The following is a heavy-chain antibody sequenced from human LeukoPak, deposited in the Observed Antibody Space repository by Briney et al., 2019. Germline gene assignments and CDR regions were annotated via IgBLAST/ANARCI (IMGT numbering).Heavy chain of an antibody. CDR1: GGSISSSNW. Sequence: PSGTLSLTCAVSGGSISSSNWWSWVRQPPGKGLEWIGEIYHSGSTDYNPSLKSRVTISVDKSKNQFSLKLSSVTAADTAVYYCARDSGVRGVIITSALDYWGQGTLVTVSS. J-gene: IGHJ4*02. CDR2: IYHSGST. D-gene: IGHD3-10*01. V-gene: IGHV4-4*02. CDR3: ARDSGVRGVIITSALDY.